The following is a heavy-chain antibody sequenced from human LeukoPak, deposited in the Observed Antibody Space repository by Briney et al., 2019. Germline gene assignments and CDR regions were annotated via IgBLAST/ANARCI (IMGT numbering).Heavy chain of an antibody. CDR3: ARSPSYDFWSGSNIRHFDY. Sequence: ASVKVSCKASGYTFTGYYMHWVRQAPGQGLEWMGWINPNRGGTNYAQKFQGRVTMTRDTSISTAYMELSRLRSDDTAVYYCARSPSYDFWSGSNIRHFDYWGQGTLVTVSS. J-gene: IGHJ4*02. D-gene: IGHD3-3*01. V-gene: IGHV1-2*02. CDR2: INPNRGGT. CDR1: GYTFTGYY.